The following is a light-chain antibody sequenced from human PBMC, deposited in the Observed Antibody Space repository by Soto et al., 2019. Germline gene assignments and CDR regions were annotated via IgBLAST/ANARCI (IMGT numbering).Light chain of an antibody. J-gene: IGLJ1*01. CDR3: QSYDSSLSGSV. CDR2: GNS. CDR1: SSNIGANYD. Sequence: QSVLTQPPSVSGAPGQRVTISCTGSSSNIGANYDVHWYQQLPGTAPKLLIYGNSNRPSGVPDRFSGSNFGTSASLAITGLQAEDEADYYCQSYDSSLSGSVLGTGTKVNV. V-gene: IGLV1-40*01.